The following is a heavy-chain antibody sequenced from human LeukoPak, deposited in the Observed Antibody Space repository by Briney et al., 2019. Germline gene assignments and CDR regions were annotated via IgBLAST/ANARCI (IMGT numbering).Heavy chain of an antibody. Sequence: PGGSLRLSCAASGFTFSSYSMNWVRQAPGKGLEWVSSISSGSDYIYYADSLKGRFTISRDNARNSLYLQMNSLRAEDTAVYYCASGSASFDYWGQGTLVTVSS. CDR3: ASGSASFDY. D-gene: IGHD5-12*01. CDR1: GFTFSSYS. V-gene: IGHV3-21*01. J-gene: IGHJ4*02. CDR2: ISSGSDYI.